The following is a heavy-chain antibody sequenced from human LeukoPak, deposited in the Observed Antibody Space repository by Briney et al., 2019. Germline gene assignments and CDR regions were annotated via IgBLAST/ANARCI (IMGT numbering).Heavy chain of an antibody. V-gene: IGHV5-51*01. Sequence: GESLKISCKGSGYSFASYWIAWVRQMPGKGLEWMGIIYPGDSDTRYSPSFQGQVSISVDKSISTAYLQWSSLKASDTAMYYCARRGSGWYVDYWGQGTLVTVSS. D-gene: IGHD6-19*01. CDR3: ARRGSGWYVDY. J-gene: IGHJ4*02. CDR2: IYPGDSDT. CDR1: GYSFASYW.